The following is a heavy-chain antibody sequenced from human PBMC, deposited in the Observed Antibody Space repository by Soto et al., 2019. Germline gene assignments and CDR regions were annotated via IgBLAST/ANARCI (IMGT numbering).Heavy chain of an antibody. D-gene: IGHD1-26*01. CDR3: ARPIVGATRGNYYYYGMDV. Sequence: PGESLKISCKGSGYSFTSYWIGWVRQMPGKGLEWMGIIYPGDSDTRYSPSFQGQVTISADKSISTAYLQWSSLKASDTAMYYCARPIVGATRGNYYYYGMDVWGQGTTVTVS. CDR1: GYSFTSYW. J-gene: IGHJ6*02. V-gene: IGHV5-51*01. CDR2: IYPGDSDT.